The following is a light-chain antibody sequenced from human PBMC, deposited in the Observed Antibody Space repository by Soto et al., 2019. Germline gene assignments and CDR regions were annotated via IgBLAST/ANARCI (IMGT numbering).Light chain of an antibody. CDR3: CSYAGGTSVV. J-gene: IGLJ2*01. Sequence: QSALTQPASVSGSPGQSITISCTGRSSDVGRYNLVSWYQQHPGKAPKLMIYEDIERPSGVSNRFSGSKSGNTASLTISGLQTEDDADYYCCSYAGGTSVVFGGGTKLTVL. CDR1: SSDVGRYNL. V-gene: IGLV2-23*01. CDR2: EDI.